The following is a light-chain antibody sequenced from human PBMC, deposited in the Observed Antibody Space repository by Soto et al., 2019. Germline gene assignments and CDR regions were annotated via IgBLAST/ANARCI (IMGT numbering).Light chain of an antibody. CDR1: SSDVGDYKY. CDR2: VNS. J-gene: IGLJ1*01. CDR3: SAYPSSDNPDV. V-gene: IGLV2-14*01. Sequence: QSALTQPASVSGSPGQSITISCTGSSSDVGDYKYVSWYQQHPDKAPKLLIYVNSNRPSGVSNRFSGSKSGNTASLTISGLQAEDEADYYCSAYPSSDNPDVFGTGTKVTVL.